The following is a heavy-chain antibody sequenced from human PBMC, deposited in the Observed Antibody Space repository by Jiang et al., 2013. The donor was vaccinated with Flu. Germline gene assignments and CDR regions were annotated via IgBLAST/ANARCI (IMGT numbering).Heavy chain of an antibody. CDR2: IWYDGNNK. Sequence: VQLVESGGGVVQPGRSLRLSCAASGFIFSSYGMHWVRQAPGKGLEWMAVIWYDGNNKYYADSVKGRFTISRDNSENTLYLQMNSLRAEDTALYYCARDSGVVTATQYCFDYWGQGTLVTVSS. D-gene: IGHD2-21*02. CDR3: ARDSGVVTATQYCFDY. CDR1: GFIFSSYG. J-gene: IGHJ4*02. V-gene: IGHV3-33*01.